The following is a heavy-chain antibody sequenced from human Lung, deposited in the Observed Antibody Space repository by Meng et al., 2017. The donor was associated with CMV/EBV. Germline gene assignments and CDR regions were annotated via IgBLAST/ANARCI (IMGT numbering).Heavy chain of an antibody. D-gene: IGHD3-9*01. V-gene: IGHV1-2*02. Sequence: ASVXVSCKASGYTFTGYYMHWVRQAPGQGLEWMGWINPNSGGTNYAQKFQGRVTMTRDTSISTAYMELSRLRSDDTAVYYCARGVNYDILTGPWGQGTRVTGAS. CDR1: GYTFTGYY. CDR3: ARGVNYDILTGP. J-gene: IGHJ5*02. CDR2: INPNSGGT.